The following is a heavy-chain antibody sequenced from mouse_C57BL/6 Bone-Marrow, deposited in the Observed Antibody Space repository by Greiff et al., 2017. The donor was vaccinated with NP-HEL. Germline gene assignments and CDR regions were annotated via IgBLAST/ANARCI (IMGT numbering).Heavy chain of an antibody. CDR3: ARNYGSSYEGFAY. Sequence: QVQLQQSGAELVRPGTSVKVSCKASGYAFTNYLIEWVKQRPGQGLEWIGVINPGSGGTNYNEKFKGKATLTADKSSSTAYMQLSSLTSEDSAVYFCARNYGSSYEGFAYWGQGTLVTVSA. V-gene: IGHV1-54*01. CDR1: GYAFTNYL. D-gene: IGHD1-1*01. J-gene: IGHJ3*01. CDR2: INPGSGGT.